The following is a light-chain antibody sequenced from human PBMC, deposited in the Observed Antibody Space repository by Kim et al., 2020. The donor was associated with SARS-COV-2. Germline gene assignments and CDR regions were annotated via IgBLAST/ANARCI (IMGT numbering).Light chain of an antibody. J-gene: IGKJ4*01. Sequence: ATINCKSSQSVLSNANNKNFLAWYQQRPGQPPKMLIYWAATRESGVPDRFSGSGSGTDFTLTISSLQAEDVAVYYCQQYYSVPLAFGGGTKVDIK. CDR3: QQYYSVPLA. CDR2: WAA. CDR1: QSVLSNANNKNF. V-gene: IGKV4-1*01.